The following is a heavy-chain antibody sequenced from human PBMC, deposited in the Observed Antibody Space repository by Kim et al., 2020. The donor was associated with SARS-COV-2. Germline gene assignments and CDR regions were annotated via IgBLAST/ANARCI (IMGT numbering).Heavy chain of an antibody. J-gene: IGHJ6*02. Sequence: GGSLTLSCTASGFTFSAYALYWVRQAPGKGLEWVALISYDGNNKYYADSVKGRFTISRDNSRDTLYLQMNSLRVDDRAVYYCARGIGYCSGGSCRSYQYGMGVWGQGTTVTVSS. CDR1: GFTFSAYA. CDR2: ISYDGNNK. V-gene: IGHV3-30*04. CDR3: ARGIGYCSGGSCRSYQYGMGV. D-gene: IGHD2-15*01.